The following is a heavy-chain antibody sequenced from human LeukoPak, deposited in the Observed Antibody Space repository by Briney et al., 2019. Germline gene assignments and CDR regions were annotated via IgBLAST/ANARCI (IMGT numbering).Heavy chain of an antibody. CDR2: IGYTGTNT. CDR3: ARDLTGKYYIAY. D-gene: IGHD2/OR15-2a*01. CDR1: GFNFSSFG. Sequence: PGESLRLSCAESGFNFSSFGMHWVRQAPGEGLEWVAYIGYTGTNTYYADSVKGRFTISRDNSKNTVHLQMNSLRAADTALYSCARDLTGKYYIAYWGQGTLVTVSS. V-gene: IGHV3-30*02. J-gene: IGHJ4*02.